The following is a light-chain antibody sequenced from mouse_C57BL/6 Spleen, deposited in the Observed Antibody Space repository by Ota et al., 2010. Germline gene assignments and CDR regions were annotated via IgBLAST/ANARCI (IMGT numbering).Light chain of an antibody. CDR1: QSLLNSGNQKNY. Sequence: DIVMTQYSISLSVSAGEKVTMSCKSSQSLLNSGNQKNYLAWYQQKPGQPPKLLIYGASTRESGVPDRFTGSGSGTDFTLTISSVQAEDLAVYYCQNDHSYPYTFGGGTKLEIK. CDR3: QNDHSYPYT. V-gene: IGKV8-28*01. CDR2: GAS. J-gene: IGKJ2*01.